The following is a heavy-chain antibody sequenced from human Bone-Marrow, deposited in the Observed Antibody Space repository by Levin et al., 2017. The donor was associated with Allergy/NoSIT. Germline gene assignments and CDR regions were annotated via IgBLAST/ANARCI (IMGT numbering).Heavy chain of an antibody. CDR3: ARPTQTHTVYVLDN. CDR2: IFYSGST. Sequence: SETLSLKCTVSGASMKTGSYYWGWVRQPPGKGLEWVGSIFYSGSTSYNPSLESRVTISVDTSKNQFSLHLNSVTAADTAVYFCARPTQTHTVYVLDNWGQGTLVTVAS. V-gene: IGHV4-39*01. J-gene: IGHJ4*02. CDR1: GASMKTGSYY. D-gene: IGHD3-16*01.